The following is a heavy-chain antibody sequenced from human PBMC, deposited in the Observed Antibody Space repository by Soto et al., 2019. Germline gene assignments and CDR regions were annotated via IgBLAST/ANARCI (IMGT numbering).Heavy chain of an antibody. CDR1: GGSISSGGYS. Sequence: SETLSLTCAVSGGSISSGGYSWSWIRQPPGKGLEWIGYIYHSGSTYYNPSLKSRVTISVDRSKNQFSLKLSSVTAADTAVYYCARDSDLTDAFDIWGQGTMVT. CDR3: ARDSDLTDAFDI. CDR2: IYHSGST. D-gene: IGHD3-10*01. V-gene: IGHV4-30-2*01. J-gene: IGHJ3*02.